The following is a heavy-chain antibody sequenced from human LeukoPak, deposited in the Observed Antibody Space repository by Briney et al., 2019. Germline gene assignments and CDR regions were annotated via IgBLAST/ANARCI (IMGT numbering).Heavy chain of an antibody. CDR3: AKGRGNPYYFDY. V-gene: IGHV3-23*01. CDR2: ISGSGDTT. Sequence: PGGSLRLSCAASGFTFSSYAMSWVRQAPGKGLEWVSGISGSGDTTYYIDSVKGRFAISRDNSRNTLHLQMDSLRADDTAVYYCAKGRGNPYYFDYWGQGTLVTASS. J-gene: IGHJ4*01. D-gene: IGHD1-14*01. CDR1: GFTFSSYA.